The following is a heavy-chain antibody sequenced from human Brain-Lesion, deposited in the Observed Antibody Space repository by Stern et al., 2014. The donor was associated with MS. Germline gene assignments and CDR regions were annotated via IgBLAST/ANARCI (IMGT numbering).Heavy chain of an antibody. D-gene: IGHD3-10*01. CDR3: ARGGFGRENWLDP. J-gene: IGHJ5*02. CDR1: GGSIDSGPYY. V-gene: IGHV4-61*02. Sequence: QVQLVQSGPGLVKPSQTLSLTCAVSGGSIDSGPYYWTWIRHPAGKGLEWIGRIYTSGSTNYNPSFRSRVTISMDTSKSQFSLKLPSVTAADTAVYYCARGGFGRENWLDPWGQGTLVTVSS. CDR2: IYTSGST.